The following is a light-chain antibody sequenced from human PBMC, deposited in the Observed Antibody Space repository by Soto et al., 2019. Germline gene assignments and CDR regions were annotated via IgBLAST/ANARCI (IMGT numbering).Light chain of an antibody. Sequence: EIVLTQSPGALSLSPGERATLSCRASQSVSSYYLAWYQQKRGQAPRLLIYGASTRATGIPARFSGSGSGTEFTLTISRLEPEDFAVYYCQHYVTSLTTFGQGTKVDIK. CDR1: QSVSSYY. V-gene: IGKV3-20*01. CDR3: QHYVTSLTT. CDR2: GAS. J-gene: IGKJ1*01.